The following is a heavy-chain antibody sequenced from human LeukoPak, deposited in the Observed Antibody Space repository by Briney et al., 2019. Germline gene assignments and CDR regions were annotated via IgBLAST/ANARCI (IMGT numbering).Heavy chain of an antibody. CDR1: GGSISSSSYY. CDR3: ARQKALVVVAAQFDP. J-gene: IGHJ5*02. Sequence: SETLSLTCTVSGGSISSSSYYWGWIRQPPGKGLEWIGSIYYSGSTYYNPSLKSRVTISVDTSENQFSLKLSSVTAADTAVYYCARQKALVVVAAQFDPWGQGTLVTVSS. V-gene: IGHV4-39*01. CDR2: IYYSGST. D-gene: IGHD2-15*01.